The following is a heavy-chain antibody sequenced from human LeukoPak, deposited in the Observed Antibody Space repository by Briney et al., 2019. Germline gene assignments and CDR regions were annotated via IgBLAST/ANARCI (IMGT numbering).Heavy chain of an antibody. J-gene: IGHJ5*02. V-gene: IGHV4-59*08. Sequence: PSETLSLTCTVSGGSISSHYWSWLRQPPGKGLEWIGYIYYSGSTNYNPSLKSRVTISVDTSKNQFSLKLSSVTAADTAVYYCARPYYYDSRIDPWGQGILVTVSS. CDR2: IYYSGST. CDR3: ARPYYYDSRIDP. D-gene: IGHD3-22*01. CDR1: GGSISSHY.